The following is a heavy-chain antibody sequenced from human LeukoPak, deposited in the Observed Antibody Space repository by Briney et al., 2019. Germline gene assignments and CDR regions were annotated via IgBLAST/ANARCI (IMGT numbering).Heavy chain of an antibody. J-gene: IGHJ4*02. D-gene: IGHD6-13*01. Sequence: GGSLRLSCAASGFTLSSYAMSWVRQAPGKGLEWVSGISGGGGGTTYYADSVKGRFTISRDNSKNTLYLQMNSLRAEDTAVYYCTKDWGYSSSPTGFDYWGQGTVVTVSS. CDR1: GFTLSSYA. V-gene: IGHV3-23*01. CDR3: TKDWGYSSSPTGFDY. CDR2: ISGGGGGTT.